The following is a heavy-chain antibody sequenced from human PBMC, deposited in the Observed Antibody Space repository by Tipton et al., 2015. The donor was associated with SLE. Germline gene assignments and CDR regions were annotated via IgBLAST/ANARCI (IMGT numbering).Heavy chain of an antibody. J-gene: IGHJ1*01. CDR1: GGSFSDYY. V-gene: IGHV4-34*01. CDR3: ARGGGVYSYGYSPFQH. CDR2: IYYSGST. Sequence: TLSLTCAVYGGSFSDYYWTWIRQPPGKGLEWIGSIYYSGSTYYNPSLKSRVTISVDTSKNQFSLKLSSVTAADTAVYYCARGGGVYSYGYSPFQHWGQGTLVTVSS. D-gene: IGHD5-18*01.